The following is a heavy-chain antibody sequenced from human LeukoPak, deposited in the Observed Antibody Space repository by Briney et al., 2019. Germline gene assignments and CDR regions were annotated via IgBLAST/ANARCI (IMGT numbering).Heavy chain of an antibody. Sequence: SQTLSLTCTVSGGSISSGGYYWSWIRQHPGKGLEWIGYIYYSGSTYYNPSLKSRVTISVDTSKNQFSLKLSSVTAADTAVYYCARVNPTMVRGPLKYYFDYWGQGTLVTVSS. J-gene: IGHJ4*02. V-gene: IGHV4-31*03. CDR2: IYYSGST. D-gene: IGHD3-10*01. CDR3: ARVNPTMVRGPLKYYFDY. CDR1: GGSISSGGYY.